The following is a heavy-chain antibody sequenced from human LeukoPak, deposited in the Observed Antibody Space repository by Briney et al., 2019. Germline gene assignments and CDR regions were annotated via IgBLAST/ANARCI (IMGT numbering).Heavy chain of an antibody. D-gene: IGHD3-16*01. V-gene: IGHV1-18*04. Sequence: ASVKVSCKASGYTFTAYYMHWVRQAPGQGLEWMGWISGSSSNTNYAQRLQGRVTMTTDTSTTTAYMELRSLRSDDTAVYYCARATGTWGHDGFDIWGQGTMVTVSS. CDR3: ARATGTWGHDGFDI. J-gene: IGHJ3*02. CDR2: ISGSSSNT. CDR1: GYTFTAYY.